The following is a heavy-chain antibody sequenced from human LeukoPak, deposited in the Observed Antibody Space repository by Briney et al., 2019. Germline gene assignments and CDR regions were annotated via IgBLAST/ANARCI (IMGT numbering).Heavy chain of an antibody. CDR3: ARLMGERSLFDY. CDR1: GFXFSSCW. CDR2: IKQDGNEK. D-gene: IGHD1-26*01. Sequence: PGGSLRLSCAASGFXFSSCWITWVRQAPGKGLEWVANIKQDGNEKYYVDSVKGRFSISRDNAKNSVYLQMNSLRTEDTAVYYCARLMGERSLFDYWGQGVLVTVSS. J-gene: IGHJ4*02. V-gene: IGHV3-7*02.